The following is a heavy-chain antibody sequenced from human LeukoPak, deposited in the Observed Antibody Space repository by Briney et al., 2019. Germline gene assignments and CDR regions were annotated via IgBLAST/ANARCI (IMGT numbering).Heavy chain of an antibody. D-gene: IGHD7-27*01. CDR1: GGSISSGSYY. V-gene: IGHV4-61*02. CDR2: IYTSGST. Sequence: SQTLSLTCTVSGGSISSGSYYWSWIRQPAGKGLEWIGRIYTSGSTNYNPSLKSRVTISVDTSKNQFSLKLSSVTAAGTAVYYCARDPVTGDKSFDYWGQGTLVTVSS. J-gene: IGHJ4*02. CDR3: ARDPVTGDKSFDY.